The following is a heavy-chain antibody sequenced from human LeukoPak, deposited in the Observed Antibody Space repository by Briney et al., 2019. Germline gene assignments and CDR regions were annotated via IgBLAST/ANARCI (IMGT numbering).Heavy chain of an antibody. CDR1: GGSISSYY. J-gene: IGHJ5*02. Sequence: SETLSLTCTVSGGSISSYYWSWIRQPPGKGLEWIGYTYYSGSTNYNPSLKSRVTISVDTSKNQSSLKLSSVTAADTAVYYCARSEVTMVRGVNWFDPWGQGTLVTVSS. D-gene: IGHD3-10*01. CDR2: TYYSGST. V-gene: IGHV4-59*01. CDR3: ARSEVTMVRGVNWFDP.